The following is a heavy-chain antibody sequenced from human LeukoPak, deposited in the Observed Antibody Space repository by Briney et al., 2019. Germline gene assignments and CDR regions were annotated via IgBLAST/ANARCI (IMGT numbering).Heavy chain of an antibody. CDR3: AKDVSYYYYFDY. J-gene: IGHJ4*02. Sequence: GGSLRLSCAASGFTFSSYGMHWVRQAPGKGLEWVAFIRYDGSNKYYADSVKGRFTISRDNSKNTLYLQMNSLRAEDTAVYYCAKDVSYYYYFDYWGQGTQVTVSS. CDR1: GFTFSSYG. CDR2: IRYDGSNK. D-gene: IGHD1-26*01. V-gene: IGHV3-30*02.